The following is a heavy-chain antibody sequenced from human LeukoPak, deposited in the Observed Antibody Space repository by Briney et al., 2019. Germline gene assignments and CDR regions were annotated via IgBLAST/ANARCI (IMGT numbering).Heavy chain of an antibody. CDR1: GFTFSSYS. J-gene: IGHJ4*02. CDR3: ARLTLPRLGFDY. V-gene: IGHV3-21*01. D-gene: IGHD3-10*01. CDR2: ISSSSSYI. Sequence: GGSLRLSCAASGFTFSSYSMNWVRQAPGKGLEWVSSISSSSSYIYYADSVKGRFTISRDNAKNSLYLQMNSLRAEDTAVYYCARLTLPRLGFDYWGQGTLVTVSS.